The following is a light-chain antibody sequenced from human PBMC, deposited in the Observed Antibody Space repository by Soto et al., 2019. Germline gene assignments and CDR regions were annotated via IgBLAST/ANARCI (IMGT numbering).Light chain of an antibody. CDR1: QSITTY. Sequence: DIQMTQSPSSLSASVGDRVTITCRASQSITTYLNWYRQKPGKAPKLLIYAASTLQSGVPSRFSGSGSGTDFSLTISSLQPEDVATYYCQKYNSAPQAFGPGTKVDIK. J-gene: IGKJ3*01. V-gene: IGKV1-27*01. CDR2: AAS. CDR3: QKYNSAPQA.